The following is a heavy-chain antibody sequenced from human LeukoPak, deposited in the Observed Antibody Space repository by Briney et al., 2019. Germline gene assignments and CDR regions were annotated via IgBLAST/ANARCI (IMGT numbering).Heavy chain of an antibody. V-gene: IGHV4-59*01. CDR3: ASHKGF. J-gene: IGHJ4*02. CDR1: GGSISNNY. Sequence: SETLSLTCTVSGGSISNNYWSWFRQPPGKGLEWIGYIYYSGSTNYNPSLKGRVTISVDTSKSQFSLKLSSVTAADTAVYYCASHKGFGGQGTLVTVSA. CDR2: IYYSGST.